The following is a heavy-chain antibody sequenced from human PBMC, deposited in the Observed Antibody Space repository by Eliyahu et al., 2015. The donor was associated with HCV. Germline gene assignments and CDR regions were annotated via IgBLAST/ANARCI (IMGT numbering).Heavy chain of an antibody. D-gene: IGHD6-19*01. CDR1: GFTFSSYA. V-gene: IGHV3-30-3*01. Sequence: QVQLVESGGGVVQPGRSLRLSCAASGFTFSSYAMHWVRQAPGKGLEGVAVISYDGSNKYYADSVKGRFTISRDNSKNTLYLQMNSLRAEDTAVYYCARGWQWLDQGGYFDYWGQGTLVTVSS. CDR3: ARGWQWLDQGGYFDY. CDR2: ISYDGSNK. J-gene: IGHJ4*02.